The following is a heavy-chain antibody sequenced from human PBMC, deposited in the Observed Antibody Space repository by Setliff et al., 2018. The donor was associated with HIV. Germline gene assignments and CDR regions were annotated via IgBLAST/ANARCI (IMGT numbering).Heavy chain of an antibody. CDR1: GDSVSSRSYY. V-gene: IGHV4-61*03. J-gene: IGHJ4*02. CDR3: AQLGMVDDFDY. Sequence: SETLSLTCTVSGDSVSSRSYYWSWIRQPPGKGLEWIGYIYYSGSTNYNPSLKSRVTISVDTAKNHFSLKLRSVTAADTAVYYCAQLGMVDDFDYWGQGTLVTVSS. CDR2: IYYSGST. D-gene: IGHD1-1*01.